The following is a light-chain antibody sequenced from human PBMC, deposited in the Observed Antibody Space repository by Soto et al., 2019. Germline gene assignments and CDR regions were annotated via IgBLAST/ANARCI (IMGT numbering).Light chain of an antibody. CDR2: GAS. CDR1: QSVSSN. Sequence: EIVMTQSPATLSVSPGERATLSCRASQSVSSNLAWYQQKPGQAPRLLIYGASTRATGIPARFSGSGSGTEFTLTISSLQSEDFAVYYSQQYNNWPPFMYTFGQGTKLEIK. CDR3: QQYNNWPPFMYT. J-gene: IGKJ2*01. V-gene: IGKV3-15*01.